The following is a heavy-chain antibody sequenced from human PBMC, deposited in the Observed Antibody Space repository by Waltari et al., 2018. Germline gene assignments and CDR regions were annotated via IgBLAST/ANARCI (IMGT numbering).Heavy chain of an antibody. V-gene: IGHV4-4*07. Sequence: QVQLQESGPGLVKPSETLSLTCTVSGGSVSSYYCSWIRQPAGKGLEWIGRIYTRGSTADNPSLTRRVTMSVDTSKNQFSLHLTSVTAADTAVYYCARDSHGRPEYWGQGVLVTVSS. J-gene: IGHJ4*02. CDR1: GGSVSSYY. CDR2: IYTRGST. CDR3: ARDSHGRPEY.